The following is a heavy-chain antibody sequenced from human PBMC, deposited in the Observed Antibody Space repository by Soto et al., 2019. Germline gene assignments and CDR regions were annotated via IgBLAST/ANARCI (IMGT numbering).Heavy chain of an antibody. J-gene: IGHJ4*02. CDR3: ARRVAVTYFFDT. D-gene: IGHD4-17*01. CDR2: VSDRGGT. Sequence: QVYLQQWGAGPLNPSETLSFTCAVYGGSVSGYSWTWLRQPPGKGLEWIGEVSDRGGTNYSPSLKSRVTISMDTSKKQFSLRLTSVTAADTALYYCARRVAVTYFFDTWGQGALVPVSS. V-gene: IGHV4-34*01. CDR1: GGSVSGYS.